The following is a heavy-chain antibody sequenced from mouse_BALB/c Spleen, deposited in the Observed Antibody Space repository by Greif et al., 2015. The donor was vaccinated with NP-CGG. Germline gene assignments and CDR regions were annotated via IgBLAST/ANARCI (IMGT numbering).Heavy chain of an antibody. J-gene: IGHJ2*01. CDR1: GFTFSSYT. CDR2: ISNGGGST. CDR3: ARQEITTVGYFDY. Sequence: EVKLMESGGGLVQPGGSLKLSCAASGFTFSSYTMSWVRQTPEKRLEWVAYISNGGGSTYYPDTVKGRFTISRDNAKNTLYLQMSSLKSEDTAMYYCARQEITTVGYFDYWGQGTTLTVSS. D-gene: IGHD1-1*01. V-gene: IGHV5-12-2*01.